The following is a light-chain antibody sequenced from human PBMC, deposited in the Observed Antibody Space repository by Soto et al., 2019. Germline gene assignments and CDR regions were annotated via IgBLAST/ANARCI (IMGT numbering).Light chain of an antibody. CDR2: WAS. V-gene: IGKV4-1*01. CDR1: QSVLFTSNNKNY. J-gene: IGKJ4*01. Sequence: DIVMTQSPDSLSVSLGERATIKCKASQSVLFTSNNKNYLGWFQQKPRQPPKLLLSWASTRESGVPDRFSGSGSVTACTLTISFLQAEDVAVYYCPQYVATPHTFGGGTKVENK. CDR3: PQYVATPHT.